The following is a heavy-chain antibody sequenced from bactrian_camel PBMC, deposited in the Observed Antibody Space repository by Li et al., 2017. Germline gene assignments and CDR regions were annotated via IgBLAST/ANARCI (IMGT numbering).Heavy chain of an antibody. CDR3: AKDRNGGSWNVEPLADFGY. D-gene: IGHD6*01. Sequence: QVQLVESGGGLVQPGGSLRLSCTHSGYTSSRHCMAWFRQAPGEERAGVAEIASDGSTRYADSVKGRFTISRDNAKNTLYLQLNSLRTEDTATYYCAKDRNGGSWNVEPLADFGYWGQGTQVTVS. CDR1: GYTSSRHC. J-gene: IGHJ6*01. V-gene: IGHV3S53*01. CDR2: IASDGST.